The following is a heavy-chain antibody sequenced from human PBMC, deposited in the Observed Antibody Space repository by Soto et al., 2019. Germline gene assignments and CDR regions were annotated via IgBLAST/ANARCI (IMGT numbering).Heavy chain of an antibody. D-gene: IGHD3-3*01. CDR1: AFIFSRYW. CDR3: ARDPSRDYDFLSGYPTACGMDV. V-gene: IGHV3-7*01. J-gene: IGHJ6*02. CDR2: IKQDGSEK. Sequence: GGYLRHSCAASAFIFSRYWMRWFRQAPGKGLEWVANIKQDGSEKYYVDSVKGRFTISRDNAKNSLYLQMNSLRAEDTAVYYCARDPSRDYDFLSGYPTACGMDVRGQATMGT.